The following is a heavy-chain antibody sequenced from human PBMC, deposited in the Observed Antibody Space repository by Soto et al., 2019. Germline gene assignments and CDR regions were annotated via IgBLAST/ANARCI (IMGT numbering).Heavy chain of an antibody. D-gene: IGHD3-10*01. Sequence: EEQLVESGGALVLPGESLRLSCAVSGFTFTSYWMSWVRQAPGKGLEWVAIINQDGSEKNSVASVKGRFTISRDNAKTSVYLEMTSLRVEDTAVYYCARDQRGGSYGMDVWGQGTTVTVS. CDR3: ARDQRGGSYGMDV. J-gene: IGHJ6*02. V-gene: IGHV3-7*01. CDR2: INQDGSEK. CDR1: GFTFTSYW.